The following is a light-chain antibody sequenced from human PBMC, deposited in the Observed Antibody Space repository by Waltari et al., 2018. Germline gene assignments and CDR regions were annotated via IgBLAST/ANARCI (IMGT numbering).Light chain of an antibody. CDR2: DVS. CDR3: SSYTGSSTWV. Sequence: QSALTQPASVSGSPGQSITISCTGTSSDVGHYDHVSWYQQHPAIAPKLIIYDVSNRPSGVSSRFSGSKSGNTASLTISGLQAEDDADYYCSSYTGSSTWVFGGGTKLTVL. J-gene: IGLJ3*02. CDR1: SSDVGHYDH. V-gene: IGLV2-14*01.